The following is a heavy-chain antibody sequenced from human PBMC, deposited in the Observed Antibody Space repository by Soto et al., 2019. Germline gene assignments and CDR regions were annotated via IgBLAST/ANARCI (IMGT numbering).Heavy chain of an antibody. Sequence: SETLSLTCTVSGGSISSGGYYWSWIRQHPWKGLEWIGYIYYSGSTYYNPSLKSRVTISVDTSKNQFSLKLSSVTAADTAVYYCARADRLGLAPYYYYGMDVWGQGXTVTVSS. V-gene: IGHV4-31*03. CDR3: ARADRLGLAPYYYYGMDV. J-gene: IGHJ6*02. CDR1: GGSISSGGYY. D-gene: IGHD3-9*01. CDR2: IYYSGST.